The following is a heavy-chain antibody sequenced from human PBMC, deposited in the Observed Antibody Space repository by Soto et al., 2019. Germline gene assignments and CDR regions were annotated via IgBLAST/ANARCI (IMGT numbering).Heavy chain of an antibody. Sequence: ASVKVSCKASGYTFTSYGISWVRQAPGQGLEWMGWISAYNGNTNYAHKLQGRVTMTTDTSTSTAYMELRSLRSDDTAVYYCARTYYDFWSGYYRGMDVCGRETTFTVSS. J-gene: IGHJ6*02. D-gene: IGHD3-3*01. CDR2: ISAYNGNT. V-gene: IGHV1-18*04. CDR3: ARTYYDFWSGYYRGMDV. CDR1: GYTFTSYG.